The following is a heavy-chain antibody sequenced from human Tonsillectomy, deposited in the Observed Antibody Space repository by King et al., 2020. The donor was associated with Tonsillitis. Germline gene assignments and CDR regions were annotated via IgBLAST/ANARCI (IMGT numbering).Heavy chain of an antibody. CDR2: IQYDGSNK. Sequence: VQLVESGGGVVQPGGSLRLSCAASGFTFSSYGMHWVRQAPGKGLEWVAFIQYDGSNKYYADSVKGRFTISRDNSKNTLYLQMNSLRAEDTAVYYCAIDGIAVAGTVVSFDYWGQGTLVTVSS. CDR1: GFTFSSYG. V-gene: IGHV3-30*02. CDR3: AIDGIAVAGTVVSFDY. D-gene: IGHD6-19*01. J-gene: IGHJ4*02.